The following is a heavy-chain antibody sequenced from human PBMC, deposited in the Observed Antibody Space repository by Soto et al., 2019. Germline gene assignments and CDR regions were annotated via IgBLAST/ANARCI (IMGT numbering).Heavy chain of an antibody. V-gene: IGHV1-2*04. CDR3: ARDRSHYYDSSGYYGAFDI. CDR1: GYTFTGYY. J-gene: IGHJ3*02. D-gene: IGHD3-22*01. CDR2: INPNSGGT. Sequence: ASVKVTCKASGYTFTGYYMHWVRQAPGQGLEWMGWINPNSGGTNYAQKFQGWVTMTRDTSISTAYMELSRLRSDDTAVYYCARDRSHYYDSSGYYGAFDIWGQGTMVTVS.